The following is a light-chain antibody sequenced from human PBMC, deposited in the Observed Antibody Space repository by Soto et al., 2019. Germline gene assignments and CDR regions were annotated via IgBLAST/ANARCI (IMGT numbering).Light chain of an antibody. CDR2: WAS. CDR1: HSLLYSSNNKNY. Sequence: DIVMTQSPDSLVMSLGETATMNCKSSHSLLYSSNNKNYLAWYQQRPGQPPKLLLYWASTPESGVPGRFSGSGFGTDFTLTISSLQAEDVAIYYCQQYYSTPLTFGAGTKVEIK. CDR3: QQYYSTPLT. V-gene: IGKV4-1*01. J-gene: IGKJ4*01.